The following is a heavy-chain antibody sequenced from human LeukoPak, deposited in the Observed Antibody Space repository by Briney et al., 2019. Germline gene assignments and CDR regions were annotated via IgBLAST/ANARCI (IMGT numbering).Heavy chain of an antibody. CDR2: IYSGGST. J-gene: IGHJ4*02. D-gene: IGHD6-13*01. Sequence: GGSLRLSCAASGFTVSSKYMSWVRQAPGKGLEWVSVIYSGGSTYYADSVKGRFTISRDTSKNTLYLQMNSLRAEDTAVYYCARGGIAESFDFWGQGTLVTVSS. V-gene: IGHV3-66*01. CDR1: GFTVSSKY. CDR3: ARGGIAESFDF.